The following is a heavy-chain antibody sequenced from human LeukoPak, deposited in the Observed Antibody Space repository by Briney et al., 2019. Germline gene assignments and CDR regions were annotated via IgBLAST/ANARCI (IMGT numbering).Heavy chain of an antibody. D-gene: IGHD2-15*01. CDR2: ISDSGTTI. J-gene: IGHJ4*02. V-gene: IGHV3-11*01. CDR1: GFTFSDYY. Sequence: GGSLRLSCAAAGFTFSDYYMSWVRLAPRKGLEWISYISDSGTTIYSADSVKGRFTISRDNAKNSLYLQMNSLRAEDTAVYYCARVYIAEDYWGQGTLVAVSS. CDR3: ARVYIAEDY.